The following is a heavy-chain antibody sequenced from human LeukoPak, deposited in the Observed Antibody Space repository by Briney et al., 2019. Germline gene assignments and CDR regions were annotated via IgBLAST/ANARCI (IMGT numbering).Heavy chain of an antibody. V-gene: IGHV3-15*01. CDR3: MTVEKDYDLRSGTSDATDY. Sequence: GGSLRLSCAASGFTFNNAWMTWVRQPPGKGLEWVGRIKSRADGGTADYAAPVKGRFTISRDDSKDMLFLQMTSLRTEDTGVYYCMTVEKDYDLRSGTSDATDYWGQGTLVTVSS. CDR2: IKSRADGGTA. D-gene: IGHD3-3*01. J-gene: IGHJ4*02. CDR1: GFTFNNAW.